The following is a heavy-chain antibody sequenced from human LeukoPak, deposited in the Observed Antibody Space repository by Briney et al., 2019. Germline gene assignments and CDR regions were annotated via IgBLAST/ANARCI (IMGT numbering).Heavy chain of an antibody. CDR1: GYTFTSYD. J-gene: IGHJ6*04. Sequence: ASVTVSCKASGYTFTSYDINWVRQATGQGLEGMGWMNPNSGNTGYAQKFQGRVTMTRNTSISTAYMELSSLRSEDTAVYYCARGVSIAAAGPPDVWGKGTTVTISS. D-gene: IGHD6-13*01. CDR2: MNPNSGNT. V-gene: IGHV1-8*01. CDR3: ARGVSIAAAGPPDV.